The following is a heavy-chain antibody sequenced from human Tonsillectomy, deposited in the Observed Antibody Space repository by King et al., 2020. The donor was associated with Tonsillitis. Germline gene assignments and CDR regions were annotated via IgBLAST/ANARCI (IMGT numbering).Heavy chain of an antibody. D-gene: IGHD3-3*01. Sequence: VQLVESGGGLVQPGRSLRLSCAASGFIFEDFAMHWVRHAPGKGLEWVSGISWNSATIGYAASVEGRFTISRDNAKNSLFLQMSSLRTEDTAFYYCAKGIFGVIKPFDYWGQGTLVTVSS. V-gene: IGHV3-9*01. CDR1: GFIFEDFA. CDR3: AKGIFGVIKPFDY. J-gene: IGHJ4*02. CDR2: ISWNSATI.